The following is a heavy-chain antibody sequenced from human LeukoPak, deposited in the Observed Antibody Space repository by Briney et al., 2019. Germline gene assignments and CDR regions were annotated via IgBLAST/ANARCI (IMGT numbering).Heavy chain of an antibody. CDR2: ISSSSATI. V-gene: IGHV3-48*01. CDR3: ARGFLGNSFDF. Sequence: GGSLRLSCAASGFSFGDYSMNWVCQAPGEGLEWVSYISSSSATIYYADSVKGRFTVSRDNAKNSLYLQMNSLRPEDTAVYYCARGFLGNSFDFWGQGTLVTVSS. J-gene: IGHJ4*02. CDR1: GFSFGDYS. D-gene: IGHD2-15*01.